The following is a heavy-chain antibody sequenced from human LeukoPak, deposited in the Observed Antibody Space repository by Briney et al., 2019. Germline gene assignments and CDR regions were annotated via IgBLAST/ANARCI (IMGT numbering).Heavy chain of an antibody. V-gene: IGHV4-39*07. CDR3: ARQTYYYDSSGYLYFDY. CDR1: GGSISSSSYY. J-gene: IGHJ4*02. Sequence: SETLSLTCTASGGSISSSSYYWGWIRQPPGKGLEWIGSIYYSGSTYYNPSLKSRVTISVDTSKNQFSLKLSSVTAADTAVYYCARQTYYYDSSGYLYFDYWGQGTLVTVSS. D-gene: IGHD3-22*01. CDR2: IYYSGST.